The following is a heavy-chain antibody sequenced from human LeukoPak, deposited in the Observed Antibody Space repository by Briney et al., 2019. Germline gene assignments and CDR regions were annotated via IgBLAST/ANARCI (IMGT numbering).Heavy chain of an antibody. J-gene: IGHJ4*02. V-gene: IGHV3-73*01. CDR1: GLTFSGSG. Sequence: GGSLRLSCAASGLTFSGSGIHWVRQASGKGLEWLGRIGRQGDSDASRYAASLKGKFTISRVDSRNTAYLQMNSLKTEDTAVYYCAGDYNFLTGLNYWGQGTLVTVSS. D-gene: IGHD3-9*01. CDR2: IGRQGDSDAS. CDR3: AGDYNFLTGLNY.